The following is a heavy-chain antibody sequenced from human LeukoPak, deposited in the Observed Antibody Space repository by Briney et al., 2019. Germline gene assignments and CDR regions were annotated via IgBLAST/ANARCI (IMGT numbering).Heavy chain of an antibody. CDR3: ARGSITMVRGVTGEPDW. CDR2: INTDGSSP. V-gene: IGHV3-74*01. CDR1: GFTFSAYW. J-gene: IGHJ4*02. D-gene: IGHD3-10*01. Sequence: GGSLRLSCAASGFTFSAYWMHWVRQAPGKGLVWVSRINTDGSSPTYAASVKGRLTISGDNAKNTLYLQMNSLRAEDTAVYYCARGSITMVRGVTGEPDWWGQGTLVTVSS.